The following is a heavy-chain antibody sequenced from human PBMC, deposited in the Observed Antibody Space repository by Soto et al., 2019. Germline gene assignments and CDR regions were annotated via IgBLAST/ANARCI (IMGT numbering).Heavy chain of an antibody. V-gene: IGHV1-2*02. CDR2: INPNSGGT. Sequence: ASVKVSCKASGYTFTGYYMHWVRQAPGQGLEWMGWINPNSGGTNYAQKFQGRVTMTRDTSISTAYMELSRLRSDDTAVHYCARDIAARPRWFDPWGQGTLVTVSS. J-gene: IGHJ5*02. CDR3: ARDIAARPRWFDP. CDR1: GYTFTGYY. D-gene: IGHD6-6*01.